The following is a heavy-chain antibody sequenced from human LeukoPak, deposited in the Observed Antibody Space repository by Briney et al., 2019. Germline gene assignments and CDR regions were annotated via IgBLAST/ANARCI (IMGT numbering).Heavy chain of an antibody. V-gene: IGHV3-21*01. J-gene: IGHJ3*02. Sequence: PGGSLRLSCAASGFTFSSYSMNWVRQAPGKGLEWVSSISSSSSYIYYADSVKGRFTISRDNAKTSLYLQMSSLRAEDTAVYYCASEGYGGNSDAFDIWGQGTMVTVS. CDR2: ISSSSSYI. CDR3: ASEGYGGNSDAFDI. CDR1: GFTFSSYS. D-gene: IGHD4-23*01.